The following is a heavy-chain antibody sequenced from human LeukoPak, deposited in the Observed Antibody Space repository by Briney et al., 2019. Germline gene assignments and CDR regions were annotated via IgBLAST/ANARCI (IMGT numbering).Heavy chain of an antibody. CDR1: GFTFSDYY. J-gene: IGHJ4*02. CDR3: ARDNWNDAGYEFDY. V-gene: IGHV3-11*05. Sequence: GGSLRLSCAASGFTFSDYYTIWVRQAPGKGLEWVSYISSSSSYTNYADSVKGRFTISRDNAKNSLYLQMNSLRAEDTAVYYCARDNWNDAGYEFDYWGQGTLVTVSS. CDR2: ISSSSSYT. D-gene: IGHD1-1*01.